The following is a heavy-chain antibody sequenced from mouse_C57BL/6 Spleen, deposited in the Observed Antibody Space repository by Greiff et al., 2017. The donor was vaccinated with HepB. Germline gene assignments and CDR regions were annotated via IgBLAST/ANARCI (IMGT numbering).Heavy chain of an antibody. V-gene: IGHV1-82*01. Sequence: VQLQQSGPELVKPGASVKISCKASGYAFSSSWMNWVKQRPGKGLEWIGRIYPGDGDTNYNGKFKGKATLTADKSSSTAYMQLSSLTSEDSAVYFCARRDYRGYYFDYWGQGTTLTVSS. CDR1: GYAFSSSW. CDR3: ARRDYRGYYFDY. J-gene: IGHJ2*01. D-gene: IGHD2-13*01. CDR2: IYPGDGDT.